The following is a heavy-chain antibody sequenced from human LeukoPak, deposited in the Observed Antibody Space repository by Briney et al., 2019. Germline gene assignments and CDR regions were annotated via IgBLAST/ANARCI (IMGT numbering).Heavy chain of an antibody. CDR1: GFTFSSYA. V-gene: IGHV3-30*04. CDR2: ISYDGSNK. J-gene: IGHJ4*02. Sequence: GGSLRLSCAASGFTFSSYAMHWVRQAPGKGLEWVAVISYDGSNKYYADSVKGRFTISRDNSKNTLYLQMNSLRAEDTALYYCAKDVSPHGDFGFDYWGQGTLVTVSS. D-gene: IGHD2/OR15-2a*01. CDR3: AKDVSPHGDFGFDY.